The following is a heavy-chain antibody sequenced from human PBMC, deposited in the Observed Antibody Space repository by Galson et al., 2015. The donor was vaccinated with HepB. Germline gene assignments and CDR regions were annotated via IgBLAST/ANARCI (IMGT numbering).Heavy chain of an antibody. Sequence: SLRLSCAASGFTFSSYAMTWVRQAPGKGLEWVSGISGSGGSTYYADSVKGRFTISRDNSKNTLYVQMNSLRSEDTAVYYCAKVWAEWLSAYYYAMDVWGQGTTVTVSS. J-gene: IGHJ6*02. D-gene: IGHD3-3*01. V-gene: IGHV3-23*01. CDR1: GFTFSSYA. CDR2: ISGSGGST. CDR3: AKVWAEWLSAYYYAMDV.